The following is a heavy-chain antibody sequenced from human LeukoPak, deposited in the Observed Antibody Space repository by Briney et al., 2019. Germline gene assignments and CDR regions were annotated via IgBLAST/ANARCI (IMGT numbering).Heavy chain of an antibody. D-gene: IGHD3-16*01. CDR2: INVGSGAT. Sequence: GASVKVSCKTSGFTFSTSAVQWVRQARGQRLEWIGWINVGSGATNYAQSLQGRFTITRDMSTNTAYMELSSLGSEDSAVYYCAAELYAVYTDCCTFHLWGQGTMVTVSS. V-gene: IGHV1-58*01. J-gene: IGHJ3*01. CDR3: AAELYAVYTDCCTFHL. CDR1: GFTFSTSA.